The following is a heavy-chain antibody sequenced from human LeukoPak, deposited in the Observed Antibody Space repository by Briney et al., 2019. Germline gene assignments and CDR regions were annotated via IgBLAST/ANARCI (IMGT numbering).Heavy chain of an antibody. CDR1: GFTFSSYS. V-gene: IGHV3-48*01. J-gene: IGHJ4*02. Sequence: GGSLRLSCAASGFTFSSYSMNWVRQAPGKGLEWVSYISSSSSTIYYADSVKGRFTISRDNAKNSLYLQMNSLRAEDTAVYYCAIGRYYFDYWGQGTLVTVSS. CDR2: ISSSSSTI. CDR3: AIGRYYFDY.